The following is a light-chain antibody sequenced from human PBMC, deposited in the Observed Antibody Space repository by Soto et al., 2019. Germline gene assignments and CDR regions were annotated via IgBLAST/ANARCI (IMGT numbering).Light chain of an antibody. CDR3: QQYNNWPPT. Sequence: EIIMTQSPATLSVSPGERATLSCRAGQSVSSNLAWGQQKPGQAPRLLIYGASTRATGVPARFSGSGSGTEFTLTISSLQSEDFAVYFCQQYNNWPPTFGQGTKVDIK. V-gene: IGKV3-15*01. J-gene: IGKJ1*01. CDR2: GAS. CDR1: QSVSSN.